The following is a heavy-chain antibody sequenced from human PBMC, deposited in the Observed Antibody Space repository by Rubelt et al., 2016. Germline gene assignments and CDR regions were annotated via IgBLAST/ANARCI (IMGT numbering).Heavy chain of an antibody. CDR3: ARDLDKLELRCDFGY. CDR2: VYYVGST. J-gene: IGHJ4*02. V-gene: IGHV4-39*07. CDR1: GGSITSGSNY. Sequence: QLQLQESGPGLVRPSETLSLTCSVSGGSITSGSNYWGWIRQPPGKGLEWIASVYYVGSTYYTPSLPSRVTIPVDASKNQFVLNVWSLSAADTAVYYCARDLDKLELRCDFGYWGQGTLVTVSS. D-gene: IGHD1-7*01.